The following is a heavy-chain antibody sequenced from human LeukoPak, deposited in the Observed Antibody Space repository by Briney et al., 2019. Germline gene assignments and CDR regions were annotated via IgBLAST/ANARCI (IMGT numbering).Heavy chain of an antibody. Sequence: ASVKVSCKASGDTFSSYYMHWVRQAPGQGLEWMGIITPSGDSTNYAQKFQGRVTMTRDTSTSTVYMELSSLRSEDTAVYYCARDGAGIVGAHLDYWGQGTLVTVSS. CDR1: GDTFSSYY. J-gene: IGHJ4*02. V-gene: IGHV1-46*01. CDR2: ITPSGDST. D-gene: IGHD1-26*01. CDR3: ARDGAGIVGAHLDY.